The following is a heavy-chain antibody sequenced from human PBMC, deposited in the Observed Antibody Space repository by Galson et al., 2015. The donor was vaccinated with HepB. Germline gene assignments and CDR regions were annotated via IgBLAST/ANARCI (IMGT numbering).Heavy chain of an antibody. CDR1: GFTFSSYA. V-gene: IGHV3-30-3*01. J-gene: IGHJ4*02. Sequence: SLRLSCAASGFTFSSYAMHWVRQAPGKGLEWVAVISYDGSNKYYADSVKGRFTISRDNSKNTLYLQMNSLRAEDTAVYYCARGSYDILTGGWSYFDYWGQGTLVTVSS. CDR2: ISYDGSNK. CDR3: ARGSYDILTGGWSYFDY. D-gene: IGHD3-9*01.